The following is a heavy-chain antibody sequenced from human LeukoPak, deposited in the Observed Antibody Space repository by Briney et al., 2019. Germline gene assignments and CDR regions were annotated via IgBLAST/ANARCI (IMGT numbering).Heavy chain of an antibody. CDR3: ARIPFPLLRFLEWSGDY. D-gene: IGHD3-3*01. J-gene: IGHJ4*02. CDR2: IYHSGST. Sequence: SETLSLTCAVSGYSISSGYCWGWIRQPPGKGLEWIGSIYHSGSTYYNPSLKSRVTISVDTSKNQFSLKLSSVTAADTAVYYCARIPFPLLRFLEWSGDYWGQGTLVTVSS. V-gene: IGHV4-38-2*01. CDR1: GYSISSGYC.